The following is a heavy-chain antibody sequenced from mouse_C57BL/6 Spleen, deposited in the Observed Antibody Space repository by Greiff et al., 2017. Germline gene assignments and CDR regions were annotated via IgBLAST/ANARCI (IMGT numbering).Heavy chain of an antibody. J-gene: IGHJ4*01. CDR2: IDPSDSET. Sequence: QVQLQQPGAELVRPGSSVKLSCKASGYTFTSYWMHWVKQRPIQGLEWIGNIDPSDSETHYNQKFKDKATLTVDKSSSTAYMQLSSLTSEDSAVYYSASYYGSSYSWGMDYWGQGTSVTVSS. V-gene: IGHV1-52*01. CDR3: ASYYGSSYSWGMDY. D-gene: IGHD1-1*01. CDR1: GYTFTSYW.